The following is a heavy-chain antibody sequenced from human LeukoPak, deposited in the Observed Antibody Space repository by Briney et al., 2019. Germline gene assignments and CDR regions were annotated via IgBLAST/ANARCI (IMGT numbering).Heavy chain of an antibody. J-gene: IGHJ4*02. CDR2: INHSGST. D-gene: IGHD7-27*01. CDR3: ASGNWGSVDY. Sequence: PSETLSLTCAVYGGSFSGYYWSWIRQPPGKGLEWIGEINHSGSTNYNPSLKSRVTISVDTSKNQFSLKLSSVTAADTAVYYCASGNWGSVDYWGQGTLVTVSS. CDR1: GGSFSGYY. V-gene: IGHV4-34*01.